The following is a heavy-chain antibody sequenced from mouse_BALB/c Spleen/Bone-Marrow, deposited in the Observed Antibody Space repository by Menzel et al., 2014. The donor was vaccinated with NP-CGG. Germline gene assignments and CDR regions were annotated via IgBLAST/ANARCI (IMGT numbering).Heavy chain of an antibody. V-gene: IGHV3-8*02. CDR2: ISYSGST. J-gene: IGHJ2*01. CDR1: GDSINSGY. D-gene: IGHD2-3*01. CDR3: ARYDGCSFDY. Sequence: EVQRVESGPSPVRPSQTLSLTCSVTGDSINSGYWYWIRKFPGNKFEYRGYISYSGSTYYNPFLKSRISITRDTSKNQYYLQLNSVTTEDTATYCCARYDGCSFDYWGQGTTLTVSS.